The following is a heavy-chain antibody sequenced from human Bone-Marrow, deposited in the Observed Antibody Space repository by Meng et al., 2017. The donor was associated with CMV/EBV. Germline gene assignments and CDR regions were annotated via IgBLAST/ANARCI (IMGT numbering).Heavy chain of an antibody. V-gene: IGHV3-21*01. J-gene: IGHJ3*02. CDR3: ARDGIPSRDDAFDI. CDR2: ISSTSDYI. CDR1: GFTFSSYR. Sequence: GGSLRLSCAAFGFTFSSYRMNWVRQAPGKGLEWVSYISSTSDYIGYADSVKGRFTISRDNAKNSLYLQMNSLRAEDTAVYYCARDGIPSRDDAFDIWGQGTMVTVSS. D-gene: IGHD1-14*01.